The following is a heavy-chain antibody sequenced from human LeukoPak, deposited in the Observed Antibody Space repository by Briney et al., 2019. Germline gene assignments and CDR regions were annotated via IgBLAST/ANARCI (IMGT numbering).Heavy chain of an antibody. V-gene: IGHV4-34*01. CDR1: GGSFSGYY. CDR2: INNSGST. Sequence: PSETLSLTCAVFGGSFSGYYWSWIRQPPGKGLEWIGEINNSGSTNYNPSLKSRVTISLDTSKNQFSLKLSSVTAADTAVYYCARRGRSAFNIWGQGTMVTVSS. J-gene: IGHJ3*02. D-gene: IGHD1-14*01. CDR3: ARRGRSAFNI.